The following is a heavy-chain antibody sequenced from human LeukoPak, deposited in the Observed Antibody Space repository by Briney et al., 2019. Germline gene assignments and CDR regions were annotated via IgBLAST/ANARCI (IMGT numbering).Heavy chain of an antibody. Sequence: GGSPRLSCAASGFIFSNAWMAWVRQAPGKGLEWVGRIKSKTDGGRTDYAAPVKGRFTISRDDSKNTLYLQMNSLKTEDTAVYFCATSSGWTGTFDYWGQGTLVTVSS. D-gene: IGHD6-19*01. J-gene: IGHJ4*02. CDR2: IKSKTDGGRT. V-gene: IGHV3-15*01. CDR3: ATSSGWTGTFDY. CDR1: GFIFSNAW.